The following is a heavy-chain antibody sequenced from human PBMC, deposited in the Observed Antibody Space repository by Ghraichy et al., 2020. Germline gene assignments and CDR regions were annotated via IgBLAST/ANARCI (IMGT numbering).Heavy chain of an antibody. D-gene: IGHD1-26*01. CDR3: ARQGGKWELPFDY. CDR2: IYYSGST. V-gene: IGHV4-39*01. J-gene: IGHJ4*02. CDR1: GGSISSSSYY. Sequence: SETRSLTCTVSGGSISSSSYYWGWIRQPPGKGLEWIGSIYYSGSTYYNPSLKSRVTISVDTSKNQFSLKLSSVTAADTAVYYCARQGGKWELPFDYWGQGTLVTVSS.